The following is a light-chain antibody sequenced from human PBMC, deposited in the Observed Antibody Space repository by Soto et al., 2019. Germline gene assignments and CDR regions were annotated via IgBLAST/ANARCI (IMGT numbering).Light chain of an antibody. CDR1: SSDVGGYNY. CDR2: EVS. J-gene: IGLJ1*01. V-gene: IGLV2-14*01. Sequence: LTQPASVSGSPGQSIAISCTGTSSDVGGYNYVSWYQQHPGKAPKLLLSEVSNRPSGVSDRFSGSKSGNTASLTISGLQTQDEADYYCSSFTSAYTFVFGTGTKVT. CDR3: SSFTSAYTFV.